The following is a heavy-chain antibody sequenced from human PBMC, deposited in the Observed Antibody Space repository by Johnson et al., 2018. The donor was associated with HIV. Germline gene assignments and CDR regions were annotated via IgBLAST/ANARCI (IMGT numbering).Heavy chain of an antibody. CDR3: AGGYGSGSGDAFDI. CDR1: GLTFSDYQ. J-gene: IGHJ3*02. Sequence: QVQLVESGGGVVQPGRSLRLSCAASGLTFSDYQMSWIRQAPGKVLEWVSCISGSGDTKSYADSVKGRFTISRDNGKNSLYLQMNSLRAEDTAVYYCAGGYGSGSGDAFDIWGQGTMVTVSS. V-gene: IGHV3-11*04. CDR2: ISGSGDTK. D-gene: IGHD3-10*01.